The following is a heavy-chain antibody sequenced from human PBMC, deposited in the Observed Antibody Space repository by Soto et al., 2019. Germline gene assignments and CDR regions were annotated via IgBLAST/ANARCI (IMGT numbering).Heavy chain of an antibody. Sequence: ECLKISFKGSRYSFTRYWISWVRQIPGKGLEWRGRIDPSASYTNYSPSFQGHVTISADKSISTAYLQWSSLKASDTAMYYCARHVGLGELFWFDPWGQGTLVTVSS. D-gene: IGHD3-16*01. V-gene: IGHV5-10-1*01. CDR1: RYSFTRYW. J-gene: IGHJ5*02. CDR3: ARHVGLGELFWFDP. CDR2: IDPSASYT.